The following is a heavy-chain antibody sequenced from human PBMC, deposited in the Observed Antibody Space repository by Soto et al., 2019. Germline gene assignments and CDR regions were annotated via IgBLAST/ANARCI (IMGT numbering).Heavy chain of an antibody. CDR1: GFTFSSYA. J-gene: IGHJ5*02. Sequence: EVQLLESGGGLVQPGGSLRLSCAASGFTFSSYAMSWVRQAPGKGLEWVSVISGSGGSTYYADSVKGRFTISRDNSKNTPYLQMNSLRAEDTAVYYCAKDHEYSSSSLYSHNGFDPWGQGTLVTVSS. CDR3: AKDHEYSSSSLYSHNGFDP. D-gene: IGHD6-13*01. V-gene: IGHV3-23*01. CDR2: ISGSGGST.